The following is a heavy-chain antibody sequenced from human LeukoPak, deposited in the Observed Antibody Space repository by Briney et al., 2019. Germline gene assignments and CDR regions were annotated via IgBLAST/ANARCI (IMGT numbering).Heavy chain of an antibody. V-gene: IGHV6-1*01. CDR2: TYYRSKWYN. D-gene: IGHD3-10*01. J-gene: IGHJ6*02. CDR1: GDSVSSNSAA. Sequence: SQTLSLTCAISGDSVSSNSAAWNWIRQSPSRGLEWLGRTYYRSKWYNDYAVSVKSRITINPDTSKNQFSLQLNSVTPEDTAVYYCARDFVTMVRGISYYYGMDVWGQGTTVTVSS. CDR3: ARDFVTMVRGISYYYGMDV.